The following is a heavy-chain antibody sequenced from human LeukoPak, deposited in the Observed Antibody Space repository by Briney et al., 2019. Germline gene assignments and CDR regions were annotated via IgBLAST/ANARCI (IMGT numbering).Heavy chain of an antibody. CDR1: GFTFSSYA. V-gene: IGHV3-23*01. CDR2: ISGGSGST. Sequence: GGSLRLSCAASGFTFSSYAMSWVRQAPGKGLAWVSTISGGSGSTYCADSVKGRFTISRDNSENTLFLQMNSLRAEDTAIYYCAKSPSSAAGINCWGQGILVTVSS. J-gene: IGHJ4*02. D-gene: IGHD6-13*01. CDR3: AKSPSSAAGINC.